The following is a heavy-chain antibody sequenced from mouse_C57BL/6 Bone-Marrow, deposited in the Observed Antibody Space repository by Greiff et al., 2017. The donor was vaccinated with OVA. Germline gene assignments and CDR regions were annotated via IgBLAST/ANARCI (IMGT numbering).Heavy chain of an antibody. D-gene: IGHD3-2*02. V-gene: IGHV1-61*01. CDR1: GYTFTSYW. CDR2: IYPSDSET. CDR3: ARKATPYYYAMDY. J-gene: IGHJ4*01. Sequence: QVQLQQSGAELVRPGSSVKLSCKASGYTFTSYWMDWVKQRPGQGLEWIGNIYPSDSETHYNQKFKDKATLTVDKSSSTAYMQLSSLTSEDSAVYYCARKATPYYYAMDYWGQGTSVTVSS.